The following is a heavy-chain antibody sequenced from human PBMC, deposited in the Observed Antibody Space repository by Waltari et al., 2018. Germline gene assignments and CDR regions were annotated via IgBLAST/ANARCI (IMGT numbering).Heavy chain of an antibody. J-gene: IGHJ4*02. CDR3: ARLDPYYYDSSGYPADY. CDR1: GGSFSGYY. D-gene: IGHD3-22*01. Sequence: QVQLQQWGAGLLQPSETLSLTCAVYGGSFSGYYWSWIRQPPGKGLEWIGEINHSGSTNYNPSLKSRVTISVDTSKNQFSLKLSSVTAADTAVYYCARLDPYYYDSSGYPADYWGQGTLVTVSS. CDR2: INHSGST. V-gene: IGHV4-34*01.